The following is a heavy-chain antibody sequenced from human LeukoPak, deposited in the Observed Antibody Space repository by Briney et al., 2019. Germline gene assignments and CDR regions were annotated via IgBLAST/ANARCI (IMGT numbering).Heavy chain of an antibody. CDR1: RFTFSTYA. D-gene: IGHD3/OR15-3a*01. CDR2: ISNSGEYT. J-gene: IGHJ4*02. Sequence: GGSLRLSCAASRFTFSTYAMSWVRQAPGKGLEWVSAISNSGEYTLYADSVKGRFTIFRDNSKNTVYLQMNSLKAEDTALYYCARWTYNYDYWGQGTLVTVSS. V-gene: IGHV3-23*01. CDR3: ARWTYNYDY.